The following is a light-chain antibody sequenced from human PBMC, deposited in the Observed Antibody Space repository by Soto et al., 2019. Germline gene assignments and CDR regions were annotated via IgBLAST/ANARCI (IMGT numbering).Light chain of an antibody. CDR2: EVS. CDR3: NSYTSSSARV. CDR1: SSDVGGYNF. Sequence: QSALTQPASVSGCPGQSITISCTGTSSDVGGYNFVSWYQQHPGKAPKLIIYEVSHRPSGVSNRFSGSKSGNTASLTISGLQAEDEADYYCNSYTSSSARVFGGGTKLTVL. V-gene: IGLV2-14*01. J-gene: IGLJ3*02.